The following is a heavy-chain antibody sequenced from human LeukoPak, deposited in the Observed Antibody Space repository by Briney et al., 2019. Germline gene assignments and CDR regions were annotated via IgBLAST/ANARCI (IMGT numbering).Heavy chain of an antibody. V-gene: IGHV4-39*01. Sequence: PSETLSLTFTVSGGSISSSSYYWGWIRQPPGKGLEWIGSFYYSGSTYYNPSLQSRVTISVDTSKNQFSLKLSSVTAADTAVYYCARRRAFDIWGQGTMVTVSS. CDR1: GGSISSSSYY. CDR2: FYYSGST. CDR3: ARRRAFDI. J-gene: IGHJ3*02.